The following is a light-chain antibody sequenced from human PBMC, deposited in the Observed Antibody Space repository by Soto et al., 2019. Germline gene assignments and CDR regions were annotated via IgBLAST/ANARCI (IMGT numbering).Light chain of an antibody. J-gene: IGKJ5*01. Sequence: DIVMTQSPLSLPVTSGEPASIACRSCQSLLHSNGYNYLDWYLQKSGQSTQLMIYLGSNRSYGVPDRFSGSGSGTDFTLKISGVEAEDVGFYYCMQPLQTHPITFGQGTRLEIK. CDR3: MQPLQTHPIT. V-gene: IGKV2-28*01. CDR1: QSLLHSNGYNY. CDR2: LGS.